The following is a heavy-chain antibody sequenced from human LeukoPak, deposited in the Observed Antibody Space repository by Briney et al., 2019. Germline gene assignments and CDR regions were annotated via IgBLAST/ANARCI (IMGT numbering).Heavy chain of an antibody. V-gene: IGHV1-18*01. CDR2: ISAYNGNT. CDR3: ARDIPLRYFDWLLRYYYYGMDV. J-gene: IGHJ6*02. CDR1: GYTFTSYG. Sequence: ASVKVSCKASGYTFTSYGISWVRQAPGQGLEWMGWISAYNGNTNYAQKLQGRVTMTTDTPTSTAYMELRSLRSDDTAVYYCARDIPLRYFDWLLRYYYYGMDVWGQGTTVTVSS. D-gene: IGHD3-9*01.